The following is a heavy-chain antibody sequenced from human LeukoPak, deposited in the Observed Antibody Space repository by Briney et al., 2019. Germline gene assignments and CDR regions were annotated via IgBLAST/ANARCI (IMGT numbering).Heavy chain of an antibody. CDR1: GFTFSDYY. CDR2: ISHSNDYT. CDR3: ARGNINSVAMFDY. D-gene: IGHD2/OR15-2a*01. J-gene: IGHJ4*02. Sequence: GGSLRLSCAASGFTFSDYYMSWIRQAPGKGLEWISYISHSNDYTNYADSVKGRFTMSRDNAKNSLYLQMNSLRAEDTAVYYCARGNINSVAMFDYWGQGTLVIVSS. V-gene: IGHV3-11*06.